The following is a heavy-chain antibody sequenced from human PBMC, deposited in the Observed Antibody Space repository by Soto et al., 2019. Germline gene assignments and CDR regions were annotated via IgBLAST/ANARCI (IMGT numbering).Heavy chain of an antibody. CDR1: GFTFSSYE. D-gene: IGHD3-10*01. V-gene: IGHV3-48*03. J-gene: IGHJ6*02. Sequence: GSLRLSCAASGFTFSSYEMNWVRRAPGKGLEWVSYISSSGSTIYYADSAKGRFTISRDNAKNSLYLQMNSLRAEDTAVYYCASRDMVRGGGGMDVWGQGTTVTVSS. CDR2: ISSSGSTI. CDR3: ASRDMVRGGGGMDV.